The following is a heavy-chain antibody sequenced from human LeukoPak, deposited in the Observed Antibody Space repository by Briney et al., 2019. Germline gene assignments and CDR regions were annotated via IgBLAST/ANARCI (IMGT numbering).Heavy chain of an antibody. Sequence: PGGSLRLSCAASGFILSDYYMSWIRQAPGKGPEWVSYISSSGNTIYYADSVKGRFTISRDNAKNSLYLQMNSLRAEDTAVYYCARGVSPLNYYFDYWGQGTLVTVSS. V-gene: IGHV3-11*04. J-gene: IGHJ4*02. CDR3: ARGVSPLNYYFDY. CDR2: ISSSGNTI. D-gene: IGHD6-13*01. CDR1: GFILSDYY.